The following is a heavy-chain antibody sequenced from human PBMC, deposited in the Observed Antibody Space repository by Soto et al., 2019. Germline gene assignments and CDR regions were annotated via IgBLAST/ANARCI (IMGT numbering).Heavy chain of an antibody. D-gene: IGHD3-16*01. CDR2: INAGNGNT. J-gene: IGHJ6*02. Sequence: QVQLVQSGAEEKKPGASVKVSCKASGYTFTSYAMHWVRQAPGQRLEWMGWINAGNGNTKYSQKFQGRVTITRDTSASTAYMELSSLRSEDTAVYYCARVGLPNTFWDYYYGMDVWGQGTTVTVSS. CDR3: ARVGLPNTFWDYYYGMDV. CDR1: GYTFTSYA. V-gene: IGHV1-3*05.